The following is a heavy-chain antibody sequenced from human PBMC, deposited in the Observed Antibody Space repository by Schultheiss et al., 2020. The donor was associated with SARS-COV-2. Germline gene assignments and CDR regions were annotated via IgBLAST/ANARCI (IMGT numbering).Heavy chain of an antibody. Sequence: GGSLRLSCEASGFTFSTYSMNWVRQAPGKGLEWVSSISSSGSTIYYADSVKGRFTISRDNSKNTVYLQMNSLRAEDTAVYYCAKMGWGARLRFLEWLFAYWGQGTLVTVSS. CDR3: AKMGWGARLRFLEWLFAY. V-gene: IGHV3-48*01. CDR1: GFTFSTYS. J-gene: IGHJ4*02. CDR2: ISSSGSTI. D-gene: IGHD3-3*01.